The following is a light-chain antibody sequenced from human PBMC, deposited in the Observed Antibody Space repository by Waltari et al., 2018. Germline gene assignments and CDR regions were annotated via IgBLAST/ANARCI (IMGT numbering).Light chain of an antibody. J-gene: IGLJ2*01. CDR2: EGT. Sequence: QSDLTQPASVSGSPGQSITISCTGTNSDVGSYTFVSWYQQSPGKAPKLIIYEGTKRPSGVSNRFSGSKSGNTASLTISGLQAEDGVDYYCCSYATSSPVFGGGTKVTVL. V-gene: IGLV2-23*01. CDR3: CSYATSSPV. CDR1: NSDVGSYTF.